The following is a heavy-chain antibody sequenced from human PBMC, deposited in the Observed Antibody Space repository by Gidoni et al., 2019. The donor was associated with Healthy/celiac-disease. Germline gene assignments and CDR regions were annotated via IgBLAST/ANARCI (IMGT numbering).Heavy chain of an antibody. CDR1: GFSLSTSGVG. CDR2: IYWDDDK. D-gene: IGHD3-10*01. J-gene: IGHJ4*02. V-gene: IGHV2-5*02. CDR3: GVDPMVRGADSYFDY. Sequence: QITLKESGPTLVKPTQTLTLTCTFSGFSLSTSGVGVGWIRQPPGKALEWLALIYWDDDKRYSPSLKSRLTITKDTSKNQVVLTMTNMDPVDTATYYCGVDPMVRGADSYFDYWGQGTLVTVSS.